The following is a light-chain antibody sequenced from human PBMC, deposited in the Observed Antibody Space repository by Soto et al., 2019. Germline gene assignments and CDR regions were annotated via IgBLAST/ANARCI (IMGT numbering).Light chain of an antibody. CDR3: SSYAGSNNLV. J-gene: IGLJ3*02. Sequence: QSVLTQPPSASGSPGQSVTISCTGTSSDVGGYNYVSWYQHLPGKAPKLMIYEVTKRPSGVPDRFSGSKSGNTASLTVSGLQAADEADYYCSSYAGSNNLVFGGGTKVTVL. CDR1: SSDVGGYNY. CDR2: EVT. V-gene: IGLV2-8*01.